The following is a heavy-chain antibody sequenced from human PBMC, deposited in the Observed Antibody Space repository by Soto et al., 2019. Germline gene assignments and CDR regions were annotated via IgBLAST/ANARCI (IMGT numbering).Heavy chain of an antibody. D-gene: IGHD2-2*01. Sequence: ASVKVSCKASGYTFTNHYIHWVRQAPGQGLEWMGIINPSGGTTSYAQKFQGRVTMTRDTSTSTVYMEVSSLRSEDTAVYYCARDPWVPPGARYYWFEPWGQGTRVTVAS. V-gene: IGHV1-46*03. J-gene: IGHJ5*02. CDR1: GYTFTNHY. CDR2: INPSGGTT. CDR3: ARDPWVPPGARYYWFEP.